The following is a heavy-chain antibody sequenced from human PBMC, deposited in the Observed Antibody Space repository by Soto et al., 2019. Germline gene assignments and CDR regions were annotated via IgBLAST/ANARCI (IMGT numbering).Heavy chain of an antibody. J-gene: IGHJ3*02. Sequence: EVQLLESGGGLVQPGGSLRLSCAASGFTFSSYAMSWVRQAPGKGLEWVSAISGSGGSTYYADSVKGRFTISRDNSKNTLYLQMNSLRAEDTAVYYCASRILRVYYRSGSYYNDAFDIWGQGTMVTVSS. D-gene: IGHD3-10*01. V-gene: IGHV3-23*01. CDR2: ISGSGGST. CDR3: ASRILRVYYRSGSYYNDAFDI. CDR1: GFTFSSYA.